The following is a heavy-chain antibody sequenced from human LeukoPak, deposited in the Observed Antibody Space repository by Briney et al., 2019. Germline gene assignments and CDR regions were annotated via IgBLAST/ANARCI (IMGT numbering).Heavy chain of an antibody. D-gene: IGHD6-13*01. Sequence: PGGSLRLSCAASGFTFSSYGVHWVRQAPGKGMEWVAVISYDGSNKYCADSVQGRFTISRDNSKNTLYLQMNSLGPEDTAIYYCAKSFPAAAATVYYYYGMDVWGQGTTVTVSS. CDR1: GFTFSSYG. CDR3: AKSFPAAAATVYYYYGMDV. V-gene: IGHV3-30*18. J-gene: IGHJ6*02. CDR2: ISYDGSNK.